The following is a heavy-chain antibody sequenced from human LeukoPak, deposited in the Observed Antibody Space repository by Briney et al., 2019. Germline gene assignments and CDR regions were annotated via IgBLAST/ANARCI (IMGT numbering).Heavy chain of an antibody. Sequence: ASVKVSCKASGYTFTAYYMHWVRQAPGQGLEWMGWISAYNGNTNYAQKLQGRVTMTTDTSTSTAYMELRSLRSDDTAVYYCARGQLWLGEYYFDYWGQGTLVTVSS. D-gene: IGHD3-10*01. CDR3: ARGQLWLGEYYFDY. CDR2: ISAYNGNT. J-gene: IGHJ4*02. CDR1: GYTFTAYY. V-gene: IGHV1-18*01.